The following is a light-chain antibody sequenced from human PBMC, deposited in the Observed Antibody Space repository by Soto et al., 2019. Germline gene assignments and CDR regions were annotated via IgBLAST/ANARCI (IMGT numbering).Light chain of an antibody. J-gene: IGLJ2*01. CDR1: SSDVGGYNY. CDR3: CSYAGSYTVV. CDR2: DVN. V-gene: IGLV2-11*01. Sequence: QSALTQPRSVSGSPGQSVTISCTGTSSDVGGYNYVSWYQQHPGKAPKLMINDVNKRPSGVPDRYSGSKSVNTASLTISGLQAEDEDDYYCCSYAGSYTVVFGGGTTITV.